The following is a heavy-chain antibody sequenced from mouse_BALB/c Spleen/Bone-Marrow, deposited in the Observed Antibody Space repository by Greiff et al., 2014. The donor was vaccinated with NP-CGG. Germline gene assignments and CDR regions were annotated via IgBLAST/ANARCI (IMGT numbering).Heavy chain of an antibody. CDR2: ISTGSSTI. D-gene: IGHD3-1*01. Sequence: EVKLVESGGGLVQPGGSRKLSCAASGFTFSSFGMHWVRQAPEKGLEWVAYISTGSSTIYYADTVKGRFTISRDNPKNTLFLQMTSLRSEDTAMYYCARSGRDYAMDFWGQGTSVTGSS. CDR3: ARSGRDYAMDF. CDR1: GFTFSSFG. J-gene: IGHJ4*01. V-gene: IGHV5-17*02.